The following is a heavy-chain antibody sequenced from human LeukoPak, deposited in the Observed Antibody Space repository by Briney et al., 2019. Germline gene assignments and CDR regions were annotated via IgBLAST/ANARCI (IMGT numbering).Heavy chain of an antibody. D-gene: IGHD1-26*01. J-gene: IGHJ4*02. CDR2: IKSKTDGGTT. Sequence: GGSLRLSCAASGLTFSDAWMSWVRQAPGKGLEWVGRIKSKTDGGTTDYAAPVKGRFTNSRDDSKNTLYLQMNSLKTEDAAVYYCTTRGGSFSIFDYWGQGTLVTVSS. CDR3: TTRGGSFSIFDY. CDR1: GLTFSDAW. V-gene: IGHV3-15*01.